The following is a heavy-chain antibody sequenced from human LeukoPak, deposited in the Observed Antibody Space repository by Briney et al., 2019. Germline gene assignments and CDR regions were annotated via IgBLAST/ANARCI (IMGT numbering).Heavy chain of an antibody. Sequence: SETLSLTCTVSGGSIGSSYYYWGWIRQPPGRGLEWIGSIYDSGSTYYNPSLKSRVTISEDTSKNQFSLKLNSVTAADTAVYYCARHRIAARGSFDYWGQGTLVTVSS. CDR1: GGSIGSSYYY. V-gene: IGHV4-39*01. J-gene: IGHJ4*02. CDR2: IYDSGST. CDR3: ARHRIAARGSFDY. D-gene: IGHD6-6*01.